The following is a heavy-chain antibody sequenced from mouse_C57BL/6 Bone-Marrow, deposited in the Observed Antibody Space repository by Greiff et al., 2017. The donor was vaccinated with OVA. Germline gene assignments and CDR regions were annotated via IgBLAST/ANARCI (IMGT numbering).Heavy chain of an antibody. V-gene: IGHV1-18*01. J-gene: IGHJ3*01. CDR1: GYTFTDYN. D-gene: IGHD1-1*01. Sequence: VQLQQSGPELVKPGASVKIPCKASGYTFTDYNMDWVKQSHGKSLEWIGDINPNNGGTIYNQKFKGKATLTVDKSSSTAYMELRSLTSEDTAVYYCARSLLLHYYGSSPWFAYWGQGTLVTVSA. CDR2: INPNNGGT. CDR3: ARSLLLHYYGSSPWFAY.